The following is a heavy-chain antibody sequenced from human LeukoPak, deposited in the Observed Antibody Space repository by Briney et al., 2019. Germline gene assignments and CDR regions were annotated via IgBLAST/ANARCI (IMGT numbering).Heavy chain of an antibody. V-gene: IGHV4-39*01. J-gene: IGHJ4*02. Sequence: PSETLSPTCTVSGGSISSSSYYWGWIRQPPGKGLEGIGSIYYRGSTYYNPSLKSRVTIYVDTSKNQFSLKLSSVTAADTAVYYCAEIVVGSRGYYFDYWGQGTLVTVSS. CDR1: GGSISSSSYY. CDR2: IYYRGST. CDR3: AEIVVGSRGYYFDY. D-gene: IGHD3-22*01.